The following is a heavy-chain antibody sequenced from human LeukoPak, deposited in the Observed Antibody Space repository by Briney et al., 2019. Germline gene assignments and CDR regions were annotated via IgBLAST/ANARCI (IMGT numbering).Heavy chain of an antibody. CDR2: FSSSSSTI. D-gene: IGHD3-3*01. J-gene: IGHJ6*03. CDR1: GFTVSSNY. CDR3: ASVEYYYYMDV. V-gene: IGHV3-48*01. Sequence: GGSLRLSCAASGFTVSSNYMSWVRQAPGKGLEWVSYFSSSSSTIYYADSVKGRFTISRDNAKNSLYLQMNSLRAEDTAVYYCASVEYYYYMDVWGKGTTVTVSS.